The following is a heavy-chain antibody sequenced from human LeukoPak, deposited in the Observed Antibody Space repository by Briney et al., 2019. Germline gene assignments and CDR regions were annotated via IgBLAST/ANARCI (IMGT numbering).Heavy chain of an antibody. Sequence: SETVSLTCTVSVRSISSHQRGWIRQPPGEGPEGIGDIYYRWSTNYNRSLKSRVTISVDPSKNQFSLKLSSVTAADTAVYYCARDTGSHGSGSYLVRDYYYYYMDVWGKGTTVTVSS. V-gene: IGHV4-59*11. CDR2: IYYRWST. CDR3: ARDTGSHGSGSYLVRDYYYYYMDV. D-gene: IGHD3-10*01. CDR1: VRSISSHQ. J-gene: IGHJ6*03.